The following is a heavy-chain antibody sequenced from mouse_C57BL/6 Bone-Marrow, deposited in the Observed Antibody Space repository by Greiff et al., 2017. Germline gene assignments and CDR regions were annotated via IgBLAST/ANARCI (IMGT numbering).Heavy chain of an antibody. CDR1: GYTFTSYW. V-gene: IGHV1-59*01. CDR2: IDPSDSYT. CDR3: ARDGYYDYFDY. D-gene: IGHD2-3*01. J-gene: IGHJ2*01. Sequence: VQLQQPGAELVRPGTSVKLSCKASGYTFTSYWMHWVKQRPGQDLEWIGVIDPSDSYTNYNQKFKGKATLTVDTSSSTAYMQLSSLTSEDSAVYYCARDGYYDYFDYWGQGTTLTVSS.